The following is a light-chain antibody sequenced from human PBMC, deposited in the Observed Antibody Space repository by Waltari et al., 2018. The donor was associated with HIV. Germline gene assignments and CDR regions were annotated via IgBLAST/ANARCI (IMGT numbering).Light chain of an antibody. V-gene: IGKV1-39*01. CDR2: PAS. J-gene: IGKJ1*01. Sequence: DIQMTQSPSSLSASVGDRVTITCRASQSITSNLNWYQQKPGKAPKLLIYPASTLQSGVPSRFSGSGSGTDFTLTISSLQPDDFATYYCQQSYSTVWTFGQGTKVEVK. CDR3: QQSYSTVWT. CDR1: QSITSN.